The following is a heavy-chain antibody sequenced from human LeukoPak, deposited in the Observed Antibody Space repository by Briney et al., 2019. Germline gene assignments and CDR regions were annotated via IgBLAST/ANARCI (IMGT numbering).Heavy chain of an antibody. V-gene: IGHV3-7*01. CDR1: GFTFSRYW. CDR3: ARNLPFGY. D-gene: IGHD1-14*01. CDR2: MKQDGSET. J-gene: IGHJ4*02. Sequence: PGGSLRLSCSASGFTFSRYWMSWVRQAPGKGLEWVAIMKQDGSETYYVDSVKGRFTISRDNGKSSLYLQVNSLRAEDTAVYYCARNLPFGYWGQGTLVTVSS.